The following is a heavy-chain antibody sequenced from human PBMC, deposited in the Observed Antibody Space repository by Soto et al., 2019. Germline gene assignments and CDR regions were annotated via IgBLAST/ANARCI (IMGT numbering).Heavy chain of an antibody. CDR3: ARDPVDSSSSHARDNWFDP. J-gene: IGHJ5*02. CDR2: INAGNGNT. CDR1: GYTFTYYA. Sequence: GASVKVSCKASGYTFTYYAMHWVRQAPGQRLEWMGWINAGNGNTKYSQKFQGRVTITRDTSASTAYMELNSLRDEDTAVYYCARDPVDSSSSHARDNWFDPWGQGTLVTVSS. D-gene: IGHD6-13*01. V-gene: IGHV1-3*01.